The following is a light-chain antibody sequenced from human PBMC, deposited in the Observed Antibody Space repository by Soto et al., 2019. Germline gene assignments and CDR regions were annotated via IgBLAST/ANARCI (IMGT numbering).Light chain of an antibody. V-gene: IGKV1-5*01. J-gene: IGKJ1*01. CDR3: QQYNSYPWT. CDR2: DAS. CDR1: QSISSW. Sequence: IQMTQSPSTLSASVGDRVTITCRASQSISSWLAWYQQKPGKAPKLLIYDASSLESGVPSRFSGSGSGTEFTLTISSLQPDDFATYYGQQYNSYPWTFGQGTKVDIK.